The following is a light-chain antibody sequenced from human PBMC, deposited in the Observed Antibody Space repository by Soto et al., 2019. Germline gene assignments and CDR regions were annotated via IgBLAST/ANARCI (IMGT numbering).Light chain of an antibody. V-gene: IGKV1-5*03. Sequence: DIQMTQSPSTLSASVGDRVTITCRASQSISSWLAWYQQKPGKAPTSLIYKASSLESGVPSRFSGSGSGTEFTLTISSLQPDDFATYYCQQYNSYPITFGQGTRLEIK. CDR2: KAS. J-gene: IGKJ5*01. CDR1: QSISSW. CDR3: QQYNSYPIT.